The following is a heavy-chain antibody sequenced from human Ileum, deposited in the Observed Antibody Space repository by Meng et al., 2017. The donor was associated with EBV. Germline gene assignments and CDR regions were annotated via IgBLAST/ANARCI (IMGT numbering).Heavy chain of an antibody. D-gene: IGHD2-15*01. CDR2: IYYSGST. CDR1: GGSISSSSYY. CDR3: ARELMYCSGGSCYPFDY. V-gene: IGHV4-39*07. J-gene: IGHJ4*02. Sequence: LQRQESGPGLVKPSETLSLTCTVSGGSISSSSYYWGWIRQPPGKGLEWIGSIYYSGSTYYNPSLKSRVTISVDTSKNQFSLKLSSVTAADTAVYYCARELMYCSGGSCYPFDYWGQGTLVTVSS.